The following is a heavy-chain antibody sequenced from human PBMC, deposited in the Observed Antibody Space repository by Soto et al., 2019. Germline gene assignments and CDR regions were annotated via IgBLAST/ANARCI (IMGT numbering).Heavy chain of an antibody. CDR1: GDSVSSNSAA. Sequence: PSQTLSLTCAISGDSVSSNSAAWNWIRQSPSRGLEWLGRTYYRSKWYNDYAVSVKSRITINPDTSKNQFSLQLNSVTPEDTAVYYCARGYCSSTSCFSPSDYWGQGTLVTVSS. J-gene: IGHJ4*02. CDR3: ARGYCSSTSCFSPSDY. D-gene: IGHD2-2*01. V-gene: IGHV6-1*01. CDR2: TYYRSKWYN.